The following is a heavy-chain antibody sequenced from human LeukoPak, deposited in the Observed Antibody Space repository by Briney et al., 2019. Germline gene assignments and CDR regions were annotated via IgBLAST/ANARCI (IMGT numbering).Heavy chain of an antibody. D-gene: IGHD4-17*01. V-gene: IGHV3-30*04. CDR2: IPYAGNNK. Sequence: GGSLRLSCAASGFTFSSYAMHWVRQAPGKGLEWEAVIPYAGNNKYYADSVKGRFTISRDNSKNTLYLQMNSLRAEDTAVYYCARTGLTYLTTVTTWFAYWGQGTLVTVSS. CDR1: GFTFSSYA. J-gene: IGHJ4*02. CDR3: ARTGLTYLTTVTTWFAY.